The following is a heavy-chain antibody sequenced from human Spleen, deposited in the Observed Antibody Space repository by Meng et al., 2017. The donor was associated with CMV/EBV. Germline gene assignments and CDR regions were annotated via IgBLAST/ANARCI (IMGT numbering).Heavy chain of an antibody. V-gene: IGHV4-61*01. CDR3: ARGGTVVIPLDY. D-gene: IGHD4-23*01. Sequence: SETLSLTCTVSDGSVSSSYYWSWIRQTPGKGLEWIGYIYHSGSTNYNPTLKSRVTMSVDTSKNQFSLKLSSVTAADTAVYYCARGGTVVIPLDYWGQGTLVTVSS. J-gene: IGHJ4*02. CDR2: IYHSGST. CDR1: DGSVSSSYY.